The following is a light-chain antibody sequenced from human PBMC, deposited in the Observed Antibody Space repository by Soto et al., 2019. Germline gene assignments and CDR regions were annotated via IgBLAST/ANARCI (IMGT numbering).Light chain of an antibody. CDR1: QSVRTY. Sequence: EIVLTQSPVTLSLSPGERATLSCRASQSVRTYLAWYQVKPGQAPRLLIYDASSRASGVPARFSGSGSGTDFTLTISSLEPEDFAVYYCQQYNNWPPSTFGQGTKLEIK. CDR2: DAS. J-gene: IGKJ2*01. V-gene: IGKV3-11*01. CDR3: QQYNNWPPST.